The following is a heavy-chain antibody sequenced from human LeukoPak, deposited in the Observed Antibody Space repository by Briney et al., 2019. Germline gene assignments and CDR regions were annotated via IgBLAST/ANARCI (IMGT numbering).Heavy chain of an antibody. CDR3: ARHRGYGDDPFDY. J-gene: IGHJ4*02. D-gene: IGHD4-17*01. V-gene: IGHV4-59*01. CDR1: GGSISSYY. CDR2: IYYSGST. Sequence: SETLSLTCTVSGGSISSYYWSWTRQPPGKGLEWIGYIYYSGSTNYNPSLKSRVTISVDTSKNQFSLKLSSVTAADTAVYYCARHRGYGDDPFDYWGQGTLVTVSS.